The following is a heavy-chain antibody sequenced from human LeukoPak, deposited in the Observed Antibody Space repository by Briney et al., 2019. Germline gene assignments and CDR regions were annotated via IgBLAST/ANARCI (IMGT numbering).Heavy chain of an antibody. J-gene: IGHJ4*02. D-gene: IGHD5-18*01. CDR1: GGTFSSYA. CDR3: AKDLVGWYSYGYFDY. CDR2: IIPIFGTA. Sequence: ASVKVSCKASGGTFSSYAISWVRQAPGQGLEWMGGIIPIFGTANYAQKFQGRVTITADESTSTAYMELSSLRSEDTAVYYCAKDLVGWYSYGYFDYWGQGTLVTVSS. V-gene: IGHV1-69*13.